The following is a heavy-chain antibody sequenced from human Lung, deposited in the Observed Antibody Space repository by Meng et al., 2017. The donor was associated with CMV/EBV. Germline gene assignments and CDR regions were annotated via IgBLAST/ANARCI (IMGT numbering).Heavy chain of an antibody. Sequence: LXLTXAASGFTVSSNSMNWVRQAPGKGLEWVSLIYSGGGTYYADSVKGRFTISRDNFKNTLYLQMNSLRAEDTAVYYCARVLTAHHYYGMDVWGQGTTVTVSS. J-gene: IGHJ6*02. V-gene: IGHV3-53*01. CDR1: GFTVSSNS. D-gene: IGHD5-18*01. CDR3: ARVLTAHHYYGMDV. CDR2: IYSGGGT.